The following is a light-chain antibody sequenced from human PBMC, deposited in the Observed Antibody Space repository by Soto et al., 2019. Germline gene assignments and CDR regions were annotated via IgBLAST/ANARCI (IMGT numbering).Light chain of an antibody. CDR3: QQSSSPPIT. J-gene: IGKJ5*01. Sequence: EIVMTLSPATLSVSPGERATLSCRASQSVSSDLAWYHQKPGQAPRLLIYGASTRATGIPARFSGSGSGTDFTLTISRLEAEDFAVYYCQQSSSPPITFGQGRRLEF. CDR2: GAS. V-gene: IGKV3-15*01. CDR1: QSVSSD.